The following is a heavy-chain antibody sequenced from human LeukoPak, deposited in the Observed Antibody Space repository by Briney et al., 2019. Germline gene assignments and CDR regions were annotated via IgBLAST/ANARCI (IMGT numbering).Heavy chain of an antibody. CDR1: GYSISSGYY. Sequence: PSETLSLTCAVSGYSISSGYYWGWIRQPPGQGLEWIGSIYHSGSTYYNPSLKSRVTISVDTSKNQFSLKLSSVTAADAAVYYCARHKAVTTPWIDYWGQGTLVTVSS. D-gene: IGHD4-17*01. J-gene: IGHJ4*02. V-gene: IGHV4-38-2*01. CDR3: ARHKAVTTPWIDY. CDR2: IYHSGST.